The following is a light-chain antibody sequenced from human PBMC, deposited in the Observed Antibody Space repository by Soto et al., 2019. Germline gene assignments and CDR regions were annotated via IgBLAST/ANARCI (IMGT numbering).Light chain of an antibody. CDR3: QQYGSSPWT. CDR2: GAS. V-gene: IGKV3-20*01. J-gene: IGKJ1*01. Sequence: EILLTQSPGTLSLSPGERATLSCRASQSVSSSYLACYQQKPGQAPRLLIYGASSRATGIPDRFSGSGSGTDFTLTISRLEPEDFAVYYCQQYGSSPWTFGQGTKVDIK. CDR1: QSVSSSY.